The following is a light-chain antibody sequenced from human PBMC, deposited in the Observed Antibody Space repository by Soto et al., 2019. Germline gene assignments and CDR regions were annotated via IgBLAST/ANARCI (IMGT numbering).Light chain of an antibody. CDR1: QDITND. V-gene: IGKV1-33*01. CDR2: EAS. CDR3: QQYANVPLT. J-gene: IGKJ4*01. Sequence: DIQMTQSPSSLSASVGDRVTITCQASQDITNDLNWYQQKPGKAPKVLIYEASNLETGVPSRFSGSGSGTDFTFTISSLQPEDIATYFCQQYANVPLTFGGGTKVEIK.